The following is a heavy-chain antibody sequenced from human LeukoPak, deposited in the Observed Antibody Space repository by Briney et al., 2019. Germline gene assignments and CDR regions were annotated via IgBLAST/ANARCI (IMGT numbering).Heavy chain of an antibody. CDR2: IKQDGSEK. CDR3: ARDVNYDILTGYFDY. Sequence: GGSLRLSCAGSGFIFSNYVLSWVRQAPGKGLEWVANIKQDGSEKYYVDSVKGRFTISRDNAKNSLYLQMNSLRAEDTAVYYCARDVNYDILTGYFDYWGQGTLVTVSS. D-gene: IGHD3-9*01. V-gene: IGHV3-7*01. J-gene: IGHJ4*02. CDR1: GFIFSNYV.